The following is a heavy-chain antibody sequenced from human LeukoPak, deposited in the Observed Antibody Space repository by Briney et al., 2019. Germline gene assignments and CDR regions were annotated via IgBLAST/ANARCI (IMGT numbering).Heavy chain of an antibody. CDR1: GGSISSSSYY. Sequence: SETLSLTCTVSGGSISSSSYYWGWIRQPPGKGLEWIGSIYYSGGTYYNPSLKSRVTISVDTSKNQFSLKLSSVTAADTAVYYCARDRVTIFPTTGAFDIWGQGTMVTVSS. J-gene: IGHJ3*02. CDR2: IYYSGGT. V-gene: IGHV4-39*07. CDR3: ARDRVTIFPTTGAFDI. D-gene: IGHD3-9*01.